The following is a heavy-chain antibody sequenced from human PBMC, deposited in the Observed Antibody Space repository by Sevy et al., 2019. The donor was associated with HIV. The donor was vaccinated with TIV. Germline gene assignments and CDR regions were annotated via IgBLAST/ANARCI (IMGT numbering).Heavy chain of an antibody. J-gene: IGHJ4*02. D-gene: IGHD1-26*01. CDR3: GKEGGGEGGDH. V-gene: IGHV3-30*02. CDR1: GFSFSSYG. Sequence: GGSLRLSCAASGFSFSSYGMHWVRQAPGKGLEWLSYIQYDGSNKDYADSVKGRFTISSDNSNNTLYLQMNSLRVEDTAVFCWGKEGGGEGGDHWGQGTLVTVSS. CDR2: IQYDGSNK.